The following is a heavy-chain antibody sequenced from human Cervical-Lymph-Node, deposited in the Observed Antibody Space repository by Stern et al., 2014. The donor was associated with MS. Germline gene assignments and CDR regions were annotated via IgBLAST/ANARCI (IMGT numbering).Heavy chain of an antibody. Sequence: MQLVESGPGLVKPSETLSLTCTVSGGSFGTYFLSWIRQPPGKGLEWLGYIDYSGSTIYNPSLKSRVTISIDTSKNQFSLNLSSVTSADTAVYYCARGGSYYYYWGQGTLVTVSS. V-gene: IGHV4-59*01. CDR2: IDYSGST. D-gene: IGHD1-26*01. CDR1: GGSFGTYF. CDR3: ARGGSYYYY. J-gene: IGHJ4*02.